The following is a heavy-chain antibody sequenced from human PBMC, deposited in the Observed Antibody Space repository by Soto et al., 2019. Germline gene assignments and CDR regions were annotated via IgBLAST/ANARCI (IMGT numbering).Heavy chain of an antibody. D-gene: IGHD6-13*01. Sequence: ASVKVSCKASGYTFTSYGISWVRQAPGQGLEWMGWISAYNGNTNYAQKLQGRVTMTTDTSTSTAYMELRSLRSDDTAVYYCAREGQAGGSYSSHDAFDIWGQGTMVTVSS. CDR2: ISAYNGNT. V-gene: IGHV1-18*01. CDR3: AREGQAGGSYSSHDAFDI. CDR1: GYTFTSYG. J-gene: IGHJ3*02.